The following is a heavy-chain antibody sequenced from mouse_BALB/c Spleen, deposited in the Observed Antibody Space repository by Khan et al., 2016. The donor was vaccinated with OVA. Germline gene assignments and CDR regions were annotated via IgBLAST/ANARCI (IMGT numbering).Heavy chain of an antibody. V-gene: IGHV3-2*02. J-gene: IGHJ3*01. CDR2: INYSGST. Sequence: EVQLQESGPGLVKPSQSLSLTCTVTGYSITSDYAWNWIRQFPGNRLEWMGYINYSGSTSKKPSLKSRISITRDTSKNQIFLQLNSVTTEDTATYYCVRGRSYWGQGTLVTVSA. CDR3: VRGRSY. CDR1: GYSITSDYA.